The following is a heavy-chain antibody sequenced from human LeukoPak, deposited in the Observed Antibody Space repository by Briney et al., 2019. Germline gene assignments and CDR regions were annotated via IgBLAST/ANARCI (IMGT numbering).Heavy chain of an antibody. V-gene: IGHV3-30-3*01. J-gene: IGHJ4*02. CDR3: ARDFDSSGYSALTFDY. CDR1: GFTFSSYA. D-gene: IGHD3-22*01. Sequence: GGSLRLSCAASGFTFSSYAMHWVCQAPGKGLEWVAVISYDGSNKYYADSVKGRFTISRDNSKNTLYLQMNSLRAEDTAVYYCARDFDSSGYSALTFDYWGLGPLVTVSS. CDR2: ISYDGSNK.